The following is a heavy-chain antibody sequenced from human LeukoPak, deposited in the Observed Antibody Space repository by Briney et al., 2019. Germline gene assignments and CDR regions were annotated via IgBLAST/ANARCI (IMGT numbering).Heavy chain of an antibody. Sequence: ASVKVSCKASGYTFTSYGISWVRQAPGQGLEWIGWISAYIGNTNYAQKLQGRVTMTTDTSTSTAYMELRSLRSDDTAVYYCARDFPYYDFWSGYPSDAFDIWGQGTMVTVSS. CDR2: ISAYIGNT. D-gene: IGHD3-3*01. CDR3: ARDFPYYDFWSGYPSDAFDI. J-gene: IGHJ3*02. CDR1: GYTFTSYG. V-gene: IGHV1-18*01.